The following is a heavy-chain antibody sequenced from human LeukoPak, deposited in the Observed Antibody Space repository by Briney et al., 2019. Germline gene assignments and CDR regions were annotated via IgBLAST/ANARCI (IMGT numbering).Heavy chain of an antibody. V-gene: IGHV3-48*03. CDR3: ARSFIGYCSGGSCYHYNWFDP. CDR1: GFTFSSYE. D-gene: IGHD2-15*01. J-gene: IGHJ5*02. Sequence: PGGSLRLSCAASGFTFSSYEMNWVRQAPGKGLEWVSYISSSGSTIYYADSVKGRFTISRDNAKNSLYLQMNSLRAEDTAVYYCARSFIGYCSGGSCYHYNWFDPWGQGTLVTVSS. CDR2: ISSSGSTI.